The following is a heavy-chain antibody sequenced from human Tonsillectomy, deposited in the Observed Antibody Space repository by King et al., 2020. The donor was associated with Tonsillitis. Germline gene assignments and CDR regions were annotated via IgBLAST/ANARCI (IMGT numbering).Heavy chain of an antibody. CDR3: AKDPDTVTTFLGWFDP. Sequence: VQLVESGGGVVQPGRSLRLSFAASGFTFSSYGMHWVRQAPGKGLEWGAGISYDGSNKYYADSVQGRFTISRDNSKNTLYLQMNSLRAEDTAVYYCAKDPDTVTTFLGWFDPWGQGTLVTVSS. J-gene: IGHJ5*02. CDR2: ISYDGSNK. D-gene: IGHD4-17*01. V-gene: IGHV3-30*18. CDR1: GFTFSSYG.